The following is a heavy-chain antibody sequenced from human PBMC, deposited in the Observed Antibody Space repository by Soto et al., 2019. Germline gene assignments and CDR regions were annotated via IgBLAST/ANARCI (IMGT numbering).Heavy chain of an antibody. CDR1: GYTFTSYG. CDR2: ISAYNGNT. V-gene: IGHV1-18*01. J-gene: IGHJ4*02. D-gene: IGHD3-22*01. CDR3: ARRHGDSSGYYYGFDY. Sequence: ASVKVSCKASGYTFTSYGISWVRQAPGQGLEWMGWISAYNGNTNYAQKLQGRVTMTRDTSTSTVYMELSSLRSEDTAVYYCARRHGDSSGYYYGFDYWGQGTLVTVSS.